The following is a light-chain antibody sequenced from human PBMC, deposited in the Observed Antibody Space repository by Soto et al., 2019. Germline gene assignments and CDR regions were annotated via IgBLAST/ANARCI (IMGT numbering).Light chain of an antibody. V-gene: IGKV1-5*01. CDR1: QTISNW. CDR3: KKYNSFWK. Sequence: DIQMTHSPSTLSASVLDRVTISFRSSQTISNWLALYQQKPGKAPKLLIYDASSLESGVPSRFSGSGSGKEFTLTISSLQPEDFATYYCKKYNSFWKFGQGTKVDIK. CDR2: DAS. J-gene: IGKJ1*01.